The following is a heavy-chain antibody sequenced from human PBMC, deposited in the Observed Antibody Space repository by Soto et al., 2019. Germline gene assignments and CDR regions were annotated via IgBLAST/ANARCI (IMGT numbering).Heavy chain of an antibody. D-gene: IGHD1-1*01. CDR1: RYIFTAYF. CDR2: INPNNGAT. Sequence: QVQLVQSGAEVKKPGASVKVSCKAPRYIFTAYFMHWGRQGPGQRLAGMGWINPNNGATHYGLSFQGGVTMTRDTSISTAYMELSSLRSDDTAVYYCASHDPGARFDPWGQGTLVIVSS. J-gene: IGHJ5*02. CDR3: ASHDPGARFDP. V-gene: IGHV1-2*02.